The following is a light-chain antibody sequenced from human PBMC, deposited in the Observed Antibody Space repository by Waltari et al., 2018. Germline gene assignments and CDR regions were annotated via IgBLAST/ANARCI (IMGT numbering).Light chain of an antibody. CDR3: QQCYSTPYT. Sequence: DIVMTQSPDSLSVSLCERVTITCRSSQNLLYNSDNKNYLAWFQQKPGQPPKLLIYWASTRESGVPDRFSGSGSGTEFTLTISSLQAADVAVYYCQQCYSTPYTFGQGTKLEIK. V-gene: IGKV4-1*01. CDR2: WAS. CDR1: QNLLYNSDNKNY. J-gene: IGKJ2*01.